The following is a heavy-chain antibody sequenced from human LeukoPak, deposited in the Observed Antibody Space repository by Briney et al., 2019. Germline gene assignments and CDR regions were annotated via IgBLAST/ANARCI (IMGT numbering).Heavy chain of an antibody. D-gene: IGHD3-22*01. Sequence: GGSLRLSCAASGFTFSNAWMSWVRQVPGKGLVWVSHIKSDGSGTEYADSVKGRFTISRDNAKNTLYMQMNSLRAEDTAVYYCTSGAYYNDYWGQGTLVTVSS. J-gene: IGHJ4*02. CDR2: IKSDGSGT. V-gene: IGHV3-74*03. CDR1: GFTFSNAW. CDR3: TSGAYYNDY.